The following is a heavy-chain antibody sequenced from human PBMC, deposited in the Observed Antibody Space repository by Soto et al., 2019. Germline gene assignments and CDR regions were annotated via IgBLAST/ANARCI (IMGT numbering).Heavy chain of an antibody. CDR3: AKGGQVVVTARCDY. V-gene: IGHV3-30*18. Sequence: GGSLRLSCAASGFNFSTYGMHWVRQAPGKGLEWVAVISYDGSYKYYADSVKGRFTISRDNSKNTLYVQMNTLRAEDTAVYYCAKGGQVVVTARCDYWGQGPLVTVSS. J-gene: IGHJ4*02. D-gene: IGHD2-21*02. CDR2: ISYDGSYK. CDR1: GFNFSTYG.